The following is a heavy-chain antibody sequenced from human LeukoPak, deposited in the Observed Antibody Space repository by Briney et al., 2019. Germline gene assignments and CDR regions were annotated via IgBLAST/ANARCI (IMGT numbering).Heavy chain of an antibody. J-gene: IGHJ6*02. V-gene: IGHV1-69*04. CDR1: GGTFSSYA. Sequence: GASVKVSCKASGGTFSSYAISWVRQAPGQGLEWVGRIIPILGIANYAQKFQGRVTITADKSTSTAYMELSSLRSEDTAVYYCARDGETGALYLGHYYYYGMDVWGQGTTVTVSS. CDR3: ARDGETGALYLGHYYYYGMDV. CDR2: IIPILGIA. D-gene: IGHD7-27*01.